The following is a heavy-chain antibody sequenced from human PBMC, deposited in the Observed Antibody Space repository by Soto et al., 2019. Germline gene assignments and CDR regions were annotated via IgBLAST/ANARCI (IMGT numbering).Heavy chain of an antibody. CDR2: ISAYNGNT. V-gene: IGHV1-18*04. D-gene: IGHD2-15*01. J-gene: IGHJ6*02. CDR3: ARFSGGSYNTYYFYYGMDV. CDR1: GYTFTSYG. Sequence: QVQLVQSGAEVKKPGASVKVSCKASGYTFTSYGISWVRQAPGQGLDWMGWISAYNGNTKYAQDLQGRATMTTDTSTSTAYMELRSLRSDDTAMYYCARFSGGSYNTYYFYYGMDVWGQGTTVTVSS.